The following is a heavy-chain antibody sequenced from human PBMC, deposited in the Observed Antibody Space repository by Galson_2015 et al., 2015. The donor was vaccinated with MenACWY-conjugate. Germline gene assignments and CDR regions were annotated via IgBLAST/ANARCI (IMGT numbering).Heavy chain of an antibody. V-gene: IGHV1-46*01. D-gene: IGHD3-10*01. CDR1: GYTFTSYY. CDR2: LYPRGGNT. J-gene: IGHJ4*02. Sequence: SVKVSCKASGYTFTSYYLHWVRQAPGRGLEWMGILYPRGGNTWYAQKFQDRISMATDTSTSTFYMELSSLRSEDTAVYYCARENNFGADCWGQGTLVTVSS. CDR3: ARENNFGADC.